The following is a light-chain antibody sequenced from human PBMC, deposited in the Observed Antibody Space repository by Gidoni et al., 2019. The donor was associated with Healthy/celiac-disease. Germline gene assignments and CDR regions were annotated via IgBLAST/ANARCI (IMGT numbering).Light chain of an antibody. Sequence: PGTLSLSPGERATLSCRTSQSVSSSYLAWYQQKPGQAPRLLIYGASSRATGIPDRFSGSGSGTDFALTISRLGPEDFAVYYCQQYGSSYTFGQGTKLEIK. J-gene: IGKJ2*01. CDR3: QQYGSSYT. CDR2: GAS. V-gene: IGKV3-20*01. CDR1: QSVSSSY.